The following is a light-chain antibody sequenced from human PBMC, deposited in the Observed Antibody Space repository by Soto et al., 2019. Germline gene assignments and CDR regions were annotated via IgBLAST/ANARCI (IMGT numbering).Light chain of an antibody. CDR2: EVS. J-gene: IGLJ2*01. Sequence: QSALTQPASVSGSPGQSITISCTGTSSDIGGYHYVSWYQRHPGKAPKLMIYEVSDRPSGVSNRFSGSRSGDTASLTISGLHAEDEAEYYCSSDTSSSALVFGGGTKLTVL. CDR1: SSDIGGYHY. V-gene: IGLV2-14*01. CDR3: SSDTSSSALV.